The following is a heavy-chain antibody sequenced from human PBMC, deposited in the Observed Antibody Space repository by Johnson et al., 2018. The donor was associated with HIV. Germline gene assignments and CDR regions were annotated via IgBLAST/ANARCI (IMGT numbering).Heavy chain of an antibody. CDR2: INSDGSST. CDR1: RFTFSSYW. Sequence: VQLVESGGGLVQPGGSLRLSYAASRFTFSSYWMHWVRQAPRKGLVWVSRINSDGSSTTYADSVKGRFTISRDNAKNTLYLQMNSLRAEDTAVYYCARGSRYTYDNDDAYLLHAFDFWGQGTMVTVSS. CDR3: ARGSRYTYDNDDAYLLHAFDF. D-gene: IGHD3-22*01. V-gene: IGHV3-74*01. J-gene: IGHJ3*01.